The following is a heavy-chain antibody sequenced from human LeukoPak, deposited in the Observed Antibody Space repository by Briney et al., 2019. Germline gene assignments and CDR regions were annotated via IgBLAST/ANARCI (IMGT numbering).Heavy chain of an antibody. CDR1: GGSISSGDYY. D-gene: IGHD2-21*02. CDR3: AGGGGGDLKFDY. Sequence: PSQTLSLTCTVSGGSISSGDYYWSWIRQPPGKGLEWIGYIYYSGSTYYNPSLKSRVTISVDTSKNQFSLKLSSVTAADTAVYYWAGGGGGDLKFDYWGQGTLVTVSS. CDR2: IYYSGST. V-gene: IGHV4-30-4*01. J-gene: IGHJ4*02.